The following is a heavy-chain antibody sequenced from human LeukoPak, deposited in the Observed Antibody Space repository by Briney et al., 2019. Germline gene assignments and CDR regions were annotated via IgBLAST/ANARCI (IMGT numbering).Heavy chain of an antibody. Sequence: SVTVSCKASGGTFSSYAISWVRQAPGQGLEWMGRIIPILGIANYAQKFQGRVTITADKSTSTAYMELSSLGSEDTAVYYCARAFYYDSSGYYSHAEYFQHWGQGTLVTVSS. D-gene: IGHD3-22*01. V-gene: IGHV1-69*04. J-gene: IGHJ1*01. CDR2: IIPILGIA. CDR3: ARAFYYDSSGYYSHAEYFQH. CDR1: GGTFSSYA.